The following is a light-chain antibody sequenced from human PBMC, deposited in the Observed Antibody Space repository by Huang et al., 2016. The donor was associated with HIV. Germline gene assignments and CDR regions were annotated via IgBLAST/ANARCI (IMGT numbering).Light chain of an antibody. Sequence: EVVLTQSQEVLSLSPGEGATLSCRASQNVSSVYLAWYQQQPGQTPSLIIYTTSPRATVIPYRFRGSWARTDITLTISSQEPEDSAVYYCHQYGTSPLTFGGGTKVEIK. CDR3: HQYGTSPLT. J-gene: IGKJ4*01. V-gene: IGKV3-20*01. CDR1: QNVSSVY. CDR2: TTS.